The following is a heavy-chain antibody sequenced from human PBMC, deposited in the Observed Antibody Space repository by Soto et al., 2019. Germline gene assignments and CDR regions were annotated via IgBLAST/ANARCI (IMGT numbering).Heavy chain of an antibody. V-gene: IGHV3-23*01. CDR3: AREVVTDFNDMFGY. Sequence: WGYLRLSCSASGFTVLNFGIAFFSQTLFKWLHWVSTIMGDGGQTHYTDSEMGRFTISSHNSRNMVFLQMDSLTVEVTAIYFCAREVVTDFNDMFGYSGQGAQVTLSS. D-gene: IGHD2-2*01. J-gene: IGHJ4*02. CDR1: GFTVLNFG. CDR2: IMGDGGQT.